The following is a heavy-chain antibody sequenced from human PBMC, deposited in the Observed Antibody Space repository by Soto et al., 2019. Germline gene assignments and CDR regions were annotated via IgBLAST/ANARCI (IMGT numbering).Heavy chain of an antibody. D-gene: IGHD3-10*01. Sequence: PGESLKISCKGSGYSFTSYWIGWVRQMPVKGLEWMGIIYPGDSDTRYSPSFQGQVTISADKSISTAYLQWSSLKASDTAMYYCARHVVATSGVRGAPAFYYYYMDVWGKGTTVTVYS. CDR1: GYSFTSYW. CDR2: IYPGDSDT. V-gene: IGHV5-51*01. CDR3: ARHVVATSGVRGAPAFYYYYMDV. J-gene: IGHJ6*03.